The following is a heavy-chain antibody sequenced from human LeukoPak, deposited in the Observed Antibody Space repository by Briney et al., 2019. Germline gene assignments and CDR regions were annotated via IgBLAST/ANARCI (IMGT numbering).Heavy chain of an antibody. CDR1: GGTFSSYA. D-gene: IGHD5-18*01. CDR2: IIPIFGTA. J-gene: IGHJ3*02. V-gene: IGHV1-69*13. Sequence: SVKVSCKASGGTFSSYAISWVRQAPGQGLEWMGGIIPIFGTANYAQKFQGRVTITADESTSTAYMELSSLRSEDTAVYYCARVTAMVPYDAFDIWGQGTMVTVSS. CDR3: ARVTAMVPYDAFDI.